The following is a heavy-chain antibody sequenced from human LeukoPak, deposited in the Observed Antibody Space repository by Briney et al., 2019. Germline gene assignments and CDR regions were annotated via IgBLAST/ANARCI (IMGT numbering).Heavy chain of an antibody. D-gene: IGHD3-9*01. CDR1: GYTFTSYG. CDR2: ISAYNGNT. CDR3: ARDFGYYDILTGYSYFDY. V-gene: IGHV1-18*01. Sequence: ASVKVSCKASGYTFTSYGISWVRQAPGQGLEWMGWISAYNGNTNYAQKLQGRVTMTTDTSTSTAYMELRSLRSDDTAVYYCARDFGYYDILTGYSYFDYWGQGTLVTVSS. J-gene: IGHJ4*02.